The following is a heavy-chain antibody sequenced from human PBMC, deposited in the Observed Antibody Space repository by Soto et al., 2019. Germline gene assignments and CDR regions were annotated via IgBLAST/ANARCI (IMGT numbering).Heavy chain of an antibody. CDR1: GYTFSDYG. D-gene: IGHD6-19*01. V-gene: IGHV1-3*04. CDR3: ARKYSSGSFDS. J-gene: IGHJ4*02. CDR2: SNTGNGNT. Sequence: QVQLVQSGAEVKKPGASVKISCKASGYTFSDYGIHWVRQAPGQRLEWMGWSNTGNGNTKYSEKFQGRVTITRDTPASTAYMELRSLRSEDTAVYYCARKYSSGSFDSWGQGTLVNVSS.